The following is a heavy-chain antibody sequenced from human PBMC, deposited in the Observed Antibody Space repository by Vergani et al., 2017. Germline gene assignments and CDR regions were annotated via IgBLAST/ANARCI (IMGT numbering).Heavy chain of an antibody. J-gene: IGHJ3*02. CDR2: INTNTGNP. D-gene: IGHD2-15*01. Sequence: QVQLVQSGAEVKKPGASVKVSCKASGYTFTNYYMHWVRQAPGQGLEWMGWINTNTGNPTYAQGFTGRFVFSLDTSVSTAYLQISSLKAEDTAVYYCARDLPYCSGGSCYSRSRKAFDIWGQGTMVTVSS. V-gene: IGHV7-4-1*02. CDR1: GYTFTNYY. CDR3: ARDLPYCSGGSCYSRSRKAFDI.